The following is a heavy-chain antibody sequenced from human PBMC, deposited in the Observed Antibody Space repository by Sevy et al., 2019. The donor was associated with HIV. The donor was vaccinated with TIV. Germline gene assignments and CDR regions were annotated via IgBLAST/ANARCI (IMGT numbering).Heavy chain of an antibody. CDR1: GGSITSLY. V-gene: IGHV4-59*08. CDR2: IYYNGHI. J-gene: IGHJ4*02. CDR3: AGENAWGRGYS. Sequence: SETLLTCTVSGGSITSLYWNWIRQPPGKGLGWIANIYYNGHINYNPSLKSRVTLSLDTSKNQFSLRLSSVTAADTAMYYCAGENAWGRGYSWGQGTLVTVSS. D-gene: IGHD1-26*01.